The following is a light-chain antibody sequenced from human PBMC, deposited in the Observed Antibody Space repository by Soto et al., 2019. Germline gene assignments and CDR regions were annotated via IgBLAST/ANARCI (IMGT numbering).Light chain of an antibody. J-gene: IGLJ1*01. CDR1: SSDVGGYNY. V-gene: IGLV2-14*01. CDR2: EVS. CDR3: SSNTRSSLYV. Sequence: QSALTQPASVSGSPGQSITISCTGTSSDVGGYNYVSWHQQHPGKAPKLMIFEVSYRPSGVSDRFSGSNSGTTASLTISGLQDDDEADYYCSSNTRSSLYVFGTGTKLTVL.